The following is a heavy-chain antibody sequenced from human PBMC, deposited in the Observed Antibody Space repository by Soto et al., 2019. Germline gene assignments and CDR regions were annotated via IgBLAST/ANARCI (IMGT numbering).Heavy chain of an antibody. CDR1: GGTFSSYA. CDR3: ARDRVVLMVYAIGSLGY. J-gene: IGHJ4*02. V-gene: IGHV1-69*13. D-gene: IGHD2-8*01. CDR2: IIPIFGTA. Sequence: SVKVSCKASGGTFSSYAISWVRQAPGQGLEWMGGIIPIFGTANYAQKFQGRVTITADESTSTAYMELSSLRSEDTAVYYCARDRVVLMVYAIGSLGYWGQGTLVTVSS.